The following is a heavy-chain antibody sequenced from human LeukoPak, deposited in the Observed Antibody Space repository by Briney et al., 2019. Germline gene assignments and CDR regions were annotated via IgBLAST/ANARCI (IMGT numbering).Heavy chain of an antibody. V-gene: IGHV3-48*03. Sequence: PGGSLRLSCAASGSTFSSYEMNWVRQAPGKGLEWVSYISSSGSNTYYADSVKGRFTISRDNAKNSLYLQMNSLRAEDTAVYYCAGDYYDSSGYFLGVYWGQGTLVTVSS. J-gene: IGHJ4*02. D-gene: IGHD3-22*01. CDR1: GSTFSSYE. CDR2: ISSSGSNT. CDR3: AGDYYDSSGYFLGVY.